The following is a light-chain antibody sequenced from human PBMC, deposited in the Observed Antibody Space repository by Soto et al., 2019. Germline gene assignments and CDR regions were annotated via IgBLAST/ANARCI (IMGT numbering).Light chain of an antibody. J-gene: IGKJ1*01. V-gene: IGKV1-6*01. CDR2: AAS. CDR1: QGIRND. CDR3: LQDYNYPRS. Sequence: AIQMTQPPSSLSASVGDRVTITCRARQGIRNDLGGYQQKPGKAPKLLIYAASRLQSGVTSRFSGSGPGTDFNRTISGLQPEDFATYYCLQDYNYPRSFGKGTKVEIK.